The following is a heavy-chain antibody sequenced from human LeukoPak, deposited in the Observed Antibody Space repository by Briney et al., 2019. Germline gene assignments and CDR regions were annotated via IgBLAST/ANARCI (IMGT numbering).Heavy chain of an antibody. CDR3: AKDTGLLWFGELSYGFDY. Sequence: GGSLRLSCAASGFTFSSYEMNWVRQAPGKGLEWVSYISSSGSTIYYADSVKGRFTISRDNAKNSLYLQMNSLRAEDTALYYCAKDTGLLWFGELSYGFDYWGQGTLVTVSS. V-gene: IGHV3-48*03. J-gene: IGHJ4*02. CDR2: ISSSGSTI. CDR1: GFTFSSYE. D-gene: IGHD3-10*01.